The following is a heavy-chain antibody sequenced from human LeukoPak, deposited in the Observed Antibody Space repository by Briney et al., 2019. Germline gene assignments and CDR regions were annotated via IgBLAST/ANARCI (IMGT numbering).Heavy chain of an antibody. CDR2: ITSSGDGT. J-gene: IGHJ4*02. Sequence: GGSLRLSCAASEFPFSIYAMSWVRQAPGKGLQWVSSITSSGDGTYYADSVKGRFTISRDNSENMLYLQMNSLRVEDTAVYYCAKDRSNYCGSNGHYYRRDGDYWGQGTLVTVPS. D-gene: IGHD3-22*01. CDR3: AKDRSNYCGSNGHYYRRDGDY. CDR1: EFPFSIYA. V-gene: IGHV3-23*01.